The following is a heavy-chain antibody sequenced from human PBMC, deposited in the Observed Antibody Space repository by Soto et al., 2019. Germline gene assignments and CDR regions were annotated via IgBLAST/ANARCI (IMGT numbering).Heavy chain of an antibody. J-gene: IGHJ6*02. CDR3: ASRALYGMDV. D-gene: IGHD3-10*01. CDR2: IYYSGST. CDR1: GGSFSGYY. V-gene: IGHV4-34*01. Sequence: SETLSLTCAVYGGSFSGYYWSWIRQPPGKGLEWIGSIYYSGSTYYNPSLKSRVTISVDTSKNQFSLKLSSVTAADTAVYYCASRALYGMDVWGQGTTVTVSS.